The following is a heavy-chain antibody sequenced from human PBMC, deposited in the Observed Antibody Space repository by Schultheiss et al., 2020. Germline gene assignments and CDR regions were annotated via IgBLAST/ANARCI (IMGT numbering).Heavy chain of an antibody. D-gene: IGHD1-1*01. J-gene: IGHJ4*02. CDR1: GYSISSGYY. Sequence: SETLSLTCAVSGYSISSGYYWGWIRQPPGKGLEWIGSIYTSGSTNYNPSLKSRVTISVDTSKNQFSLKLSSVTAADTAVYYCARESFTRRRGANWNYIRYWGQGTLVTVSS. CDR2: IYTSGST. CDR3: ARESFTRRRGANWNYIRY. V-gene: IGHV4-38-2*02.